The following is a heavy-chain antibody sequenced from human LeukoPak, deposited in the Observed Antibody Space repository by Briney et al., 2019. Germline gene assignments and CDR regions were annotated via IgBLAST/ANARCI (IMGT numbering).Heavy chain of an antibody. D-gene: IGHD7-27*01. J-gene: IGHJ2*01. V-gene: IGHV1-69*04. CDR3: VRVVSESGARYFDV. Sequence: SVKVSCKASGGTFTDSAFGWVRQAPGQRPEWMGRIVPSIGATNYAERFKDRVTLTADTSTTTVHLEVSSLRSEDTAMYYCVRVVSESGARYFDVWGRGTLVTVS. CDR1: GGTFTDSA. CDR2: IVPSIGAT.